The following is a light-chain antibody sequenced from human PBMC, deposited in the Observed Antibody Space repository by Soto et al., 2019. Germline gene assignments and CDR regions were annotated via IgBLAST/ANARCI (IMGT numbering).Light chain of an antibody. Sequence: DIQMTQSPSTLSASVGDRVTITCRASKSISSGLAWYQQKPGKAPKLLIYKASSLESGVPSRFSGSGSGTEFTLTISSLQPDDFATYYCQQYNSYPWTFGQGTKVEIK. J-gene: IGKJ1*01. CDR3: QQYNSYPWT. CDR2: KAS. V-gene: IGKV1-5*03. CDR1: KSISSG.